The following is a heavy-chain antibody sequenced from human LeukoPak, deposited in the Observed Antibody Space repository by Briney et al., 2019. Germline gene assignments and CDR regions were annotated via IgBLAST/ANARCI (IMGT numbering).Heavy chain of an antibody. CDR2: IYYSGST. CDR1: GGSISSYY. J-gene: IGHJ4*02. D-gene: IGHD1-26*01. V-gene: IGHV4-59*01. Sequence: SETLSLTCTVSGGSISSYYWSWIRQPPGKGLEWIGYIYYSGSTNYNPSHKSRVTISVDTSKNQFSLKLSSVTAADTAVYYCARLLVGSLDYWGQGTLVTVSS. CDR3: ARLLVGSLDY.